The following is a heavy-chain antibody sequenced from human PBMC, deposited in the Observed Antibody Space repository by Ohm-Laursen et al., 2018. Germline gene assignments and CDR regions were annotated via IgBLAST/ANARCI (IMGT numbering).Heavy chain of an antibody. J-gene: IGHJ4*02. Sequence: SLRLSCSASGFTFSSYGMHWVRQAPGKGLEWVAVISYDGSNKHYADSVKGRFTISRDNSKNTLYLQMNSLRAEDTAVYYCAKERTDYDSSGYYLRGGYWGQGTLVTVSS. CDR3: AKERTDYDSSGYYLRGGY. CDR2: ISYDGSNK. CDR1: GFTFSSYG. D-gene: IGHD3-22*01. V-gene: IGHV3-30*18.